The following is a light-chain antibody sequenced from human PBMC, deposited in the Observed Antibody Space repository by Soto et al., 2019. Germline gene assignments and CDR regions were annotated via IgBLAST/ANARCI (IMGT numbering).Light chain of an antibody. CDR2: DTS. Sequence: EIVLTQSPATLSVSPGERATLSCRASQSVTSNYLAWYQQKPGQAPGLLIYDTSTRASGVPDRFSGSGSGTEFTLTISRLEPEDFAVYYCQQYGTSPQTFGQGTKVDI. J-gene: IGKJ1*01. CDR1: QSVTSNY. V-gene: IGKV3-20*01. CDR3: QQYGTSPQT.